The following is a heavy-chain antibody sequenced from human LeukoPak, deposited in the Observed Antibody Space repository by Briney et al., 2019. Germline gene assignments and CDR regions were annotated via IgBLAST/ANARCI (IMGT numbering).Heavy chain of an antibody. J-gene: IGHJ4*02. CDR2: IKQDGSEK. V-gene: IGHV3-7*01. D-gene: IGHD6-13*01. CDR1: GFTFSTFW. CDR3: AAAVAAAPGAY. Sequence: GGSLRLSCAASGFTFSTFWMSWVRQAPGKGLEWVANIKQDGSEKYYVDSVKGRFTISRDNAKNSLYLQMNSLRAEDTAVYYCAAAVAAAPGAYWGQGTLVTVSS.